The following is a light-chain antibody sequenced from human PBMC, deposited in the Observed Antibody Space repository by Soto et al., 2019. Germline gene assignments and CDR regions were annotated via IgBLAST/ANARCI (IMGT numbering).Light chain of an antibody. V-gene: IGKV3D-15*01. CDR1: QSVSDK. CDR2: GAS. J-gene: IGKJ4*01. CDR3: QQLERYPST. Sequence: EIVMTQSPATLSVSPGERATLSCRANQSVSDKVAWYQQTSGQPPKLLIYGASSRATGIPDRFSGSGSGTDFTLTISSLQPEDFATYYCQQLERYPSTFGGGTKV.